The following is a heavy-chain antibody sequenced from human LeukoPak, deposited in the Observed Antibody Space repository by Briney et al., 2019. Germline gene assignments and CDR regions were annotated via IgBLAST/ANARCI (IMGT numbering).Heavy chain of an antibody. Sequence: PGGSLRLSCAASGFTVSNTYMSWVRQAPGKGLEWVSVIYDGVTAYYADSVKGRFTISRDNSKSTLSLQMNSLRAEDTAVHYCAKGIELWLTYFDHWGQGTLVTASS. J-gene: IGHJ4*02. CDR3: AKGIELWLTYFDH. CDR2: IYDGVTA. D-gene: IGHD5-18*01. V-gene: IGHV3-53*01. CDR1: GFTVSNTY.